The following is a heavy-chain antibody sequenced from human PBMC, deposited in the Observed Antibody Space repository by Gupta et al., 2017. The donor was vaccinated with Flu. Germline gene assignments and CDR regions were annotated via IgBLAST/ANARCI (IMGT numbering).Heavy chain of an antibody. J-gene: IGHJ6*02. D-gene: IGHD1-7*01. CDR1: FSDYY. CDR2: ISSSGRTI. V-gene: IGHV3-11*01. Sequence: FSDYYINWIRQAPGKGLEWLSHISSSGRTIYYADSVKGRFTISRDNAKNSLFLQMNSLRAEDTAVYYCARDDGAGTAGPYYYGMDVWGQGTTVTVSS. CDR3: ARDDGAGTAGPYYYGMDV.